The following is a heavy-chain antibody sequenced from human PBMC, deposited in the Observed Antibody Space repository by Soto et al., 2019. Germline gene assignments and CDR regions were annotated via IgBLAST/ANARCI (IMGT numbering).Heavy chain of an antibody. Sequence: EVQLVESGGGLVKPGGSLRLSCAASGFTFSNAWMNWVRQAPGKGLEWVGRIKSKTDGGTTDYAAPVKGRFTISRDDSKNTLYLQMNSLKTGDTAVYYCTTVFAYYYDSSGYYPPSFDYWGQGTLVTVSS. D-gene: IGHD3-22*01. J-gene: IGHJ4*02. CDR2: IKSKTDGGTT. V-gene: IGHV3-15*07. CDR3: TTVFAYYYDSSGYYPPSFDY. CDR1: GFTFSNAW.